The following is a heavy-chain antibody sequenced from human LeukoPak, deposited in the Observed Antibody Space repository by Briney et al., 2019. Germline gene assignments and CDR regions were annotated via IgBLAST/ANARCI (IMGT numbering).Heavy chain of an antibody. V-gene: IGHV3-23*01. CDR1: GFTFSSYA. Sequence: GGSLRLSCAASGFTFSSYAMSWVRQAPGKGLEWVSAISGSGGSTYYADSVKGRFTISRDNSKNTLYLQMNSLRAEDTAVYYCASGSSGYYSSSDYWGQGTLVTVSS. CDR2: ISGSGGST. CDR3: ASGSSGYYSSSDY. J-gene: IGHJ4*02. D-gene: IGHD3-22*01.